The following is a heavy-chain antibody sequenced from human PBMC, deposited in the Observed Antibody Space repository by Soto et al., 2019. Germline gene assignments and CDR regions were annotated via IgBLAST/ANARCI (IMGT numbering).Heavy chain of an antibody. V-gene: IGHV3-23*01. CDR2: ISGSGGST. J-gene: IGHJ4*02. Sequence: GGSLRLSCAASGFTFSSYAMSWVRQAPGKGLEWVSAISGSGGSTYYADSVKGRFTISRDNSKNTLYLQMNSLRAEDTAVYYCAKSLIHQLGSGWYYFDYWGQGTLVTVSS. CDR3: AKSLIHQLGSGWYYFDY. D-gene: IGHD6-6*01. CDR1: GFTFSSYA.